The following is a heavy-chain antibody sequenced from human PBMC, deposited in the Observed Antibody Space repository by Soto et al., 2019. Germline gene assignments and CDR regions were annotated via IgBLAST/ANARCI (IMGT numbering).Heavy chain of an antibody. CDR2: ISAYNGNT. D-gene: IGHD6-6*01. Sequence: QVQLVNSGAEVKKPGASLKVSCKASGYTFTSYGISWVRQAPGQGLEWTGWISAYNGNTNYAQKLQGRVTMTTDTSTSTVYMELRSLRSDDTAVYYCARDRRGSSRSGFDYWGQGTLVTVSS. CDR1: GYTFTSYG. CDR3: ARDRRGSSRSGFDY. J-gene: IGHJ4*02. V-gene: IGHV1-18*04.